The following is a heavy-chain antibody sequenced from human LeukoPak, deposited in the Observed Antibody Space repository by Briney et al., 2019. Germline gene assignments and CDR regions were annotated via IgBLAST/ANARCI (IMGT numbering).Heavy chain of an antibody. CDR1: GFMFKNYC. D-gene: IGHD3-10*01. CDR2: IKEDGTEK. Sequence: PGGSLRLSCAASGFMFKNYCMNWVRQAPGKGPEGVATIKEDGTEKYYVDSVKGRFTISRDNAKNSLSLQMSTLRAEDTAVYYCATGGSGSSWGQGTLVTVSS. V-gene: IGHV3-7*04. CDR3: ATGGSGSS. J-gene: IGHJ5*02.